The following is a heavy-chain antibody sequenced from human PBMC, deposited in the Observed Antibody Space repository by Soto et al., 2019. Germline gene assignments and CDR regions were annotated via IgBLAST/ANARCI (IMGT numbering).Heavy chain of an antibody. V-gene: IGHV1-69*13. CDR1: GGTFSSYA. CDR2: ITPIFGTA. CDR3: ARATVVDTAMGPGP. D-gene: IGHD5-18*01. J-gene: IGHJ5*02. Sequence: ASVKVSCKASGGTFSSYAISWVRQAPGQGLEWMGGITPIFGTANYAQKFQGRVTITADESTSTAYMELSSLRSEDTAVYYCARATVVDTAMGPGPWGQGTLVTVSS.